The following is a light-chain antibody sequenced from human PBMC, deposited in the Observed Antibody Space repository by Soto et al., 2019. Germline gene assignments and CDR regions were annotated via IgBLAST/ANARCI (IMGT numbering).Light chain of an antibody. CDR1: QSISSN. Sequence: DIQMTQSASSLSASVGDRVTITCRAIQSISSNLNWHQQKPWKAPKVLIYAASSLQSGVPSRFSGSGSGTDFTLTISSLQPEDFATYYCQQSYSIPYTFGQGTKLEIK. CDR2: AAS. CDR3: QQSYSIPYT. J-gene: IGKJ2*01. V-gene: IGKV1-39*01.